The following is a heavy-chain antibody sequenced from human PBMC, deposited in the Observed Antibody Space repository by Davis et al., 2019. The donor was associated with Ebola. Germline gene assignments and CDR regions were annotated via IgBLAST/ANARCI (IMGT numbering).Heavy chain of an antibody. Sequence: PGGSLRLSCAASGFTFSSYGMSWVRQAPGKGLEWVGRIKGKTDGGTTDYAAPVKGRFTISRDDSKNTLYLQMSSLKTEDTAVYYCTTDRGTTVVTGYYYYYYGMDVWGKGTTVTVSS. CDR3: TTDRGTTVVTGYYYYYYGMDV. D-gene: IGHD4-23*01. J-gene: IGHJ6*04. CDR2: IKGKTDGGTT. V-gene: IGHV3-15*01. CDR1: GFTFSSYG.